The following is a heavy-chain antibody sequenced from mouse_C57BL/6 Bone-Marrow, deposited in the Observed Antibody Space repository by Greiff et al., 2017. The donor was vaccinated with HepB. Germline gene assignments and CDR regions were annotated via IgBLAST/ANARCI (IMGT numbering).Heavy chain of an antibody. V-gene: IGHV14-2*01. CDR2: IDPEDGET. Sequence: VQLKESGAELVKPGASVKLSCTASGFNIKDYYMHWVKQRTEQGLEWIGRIDPEDGETKYAPKFQGKATITADTSSNKAYLHLSSLTSEDTAVYYCARSVTPYYYAMDYWGQGTSVTVSS. CDR3: ARSVTPYYYAMDY. D-gene: IGHD2-1*01. CDR1: GFNIKDYY. J-gene: IGHJ4*01.